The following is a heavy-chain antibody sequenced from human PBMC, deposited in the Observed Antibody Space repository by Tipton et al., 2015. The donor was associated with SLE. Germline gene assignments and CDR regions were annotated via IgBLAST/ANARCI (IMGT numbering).Heavy chain of an antibody. J-gene: IGHJ4*02. CDR2: IWYDGSNK. V-gene: IGHV3-33*01. Sequence: SLRLSCAASGFTFSSYGMHWVRQAPGKGLEWVAVIWYDGSNKYYADSVKGRFTISRDNSKNTLYLQMNSLRAEDTAVYYCARDPSEWLRWGAYFDYWGQGTLVTVSS. D-gene: IGHD5-12*01. CDR1: GFTFSSYG. CDR3: ARDPSEWLRWGAYFDY.